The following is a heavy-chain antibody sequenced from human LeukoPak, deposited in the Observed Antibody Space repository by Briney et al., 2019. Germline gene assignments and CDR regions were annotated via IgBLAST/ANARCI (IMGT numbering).Heavy chain of an antibody. D-gene: IGHD3-22*01. V-gene: IGHV4-38-2*02. CDR3: ACLTTADAFDI. Sequence: PSETLSLTCTVSGYSISSGYYWGWIRQPPGKGLEWIGSIYHSGGTNYNPSLKSQVTISVDTSKNQFSLKLSSVTAADTAVYYCACLTTADAFDIWGQGTMVTVSS. CDR1: GYSISSGYY. J-gene: IGHJ3*02. CDR2: IYHSGGT.